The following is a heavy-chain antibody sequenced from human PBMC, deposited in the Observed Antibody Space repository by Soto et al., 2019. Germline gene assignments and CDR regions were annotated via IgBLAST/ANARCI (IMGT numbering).Heavy chain of an antibody. CDR3: ARDIGGYDYYYYYGMDV. Sequence: SETLSLTCTVSGGPISGYYWTWIRQPPGKGLESIGYIHFSGSTNYNPALKNRVTMSLDTSKNQFSLNLSSVTAADTAVYYCARDIGGYDYYYYYGMDVWGQGTTVTVSS. D-gene: IGHD5-12*01. V-gene: IGHV4-59*12. CDR1: GGPISGYY. J-gene: IGHJ6*02. CDR2: IHFSGST.